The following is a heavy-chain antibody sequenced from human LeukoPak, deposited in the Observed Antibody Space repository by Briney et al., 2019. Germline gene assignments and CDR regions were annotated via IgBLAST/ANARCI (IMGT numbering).Heavy chain of an antibody. CDR1: TFTVSSNF. V-gene: IGHV3-66*01. Sequence: GGSLRLSCVASTFTVSSNFMSWVRQAPGKGLEWVSIIYSGGVTSYADSVKGRFTISRDNSKNTLYLQMSSLRAENTAVYYCARGPPFDPWGQGTLVTVSS. J-gene: IGHJ5*02. CDR3: ARGPPFDP. CDR2: IYSGGVT.